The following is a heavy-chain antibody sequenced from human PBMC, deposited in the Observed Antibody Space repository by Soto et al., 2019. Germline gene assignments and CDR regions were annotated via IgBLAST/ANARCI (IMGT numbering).Heavy chain of an antibody. CDR2: ISGSGGST. V-gene: IGHV3-23*01. J-gene: IGHJ4*02. Sequence: GGSLRLSCAASGFTFSSYAMSWVRQAPGKGLEWVSAISGSGGSTYYADSVKGRFTISRDNSKNTLYLQMNSLRAEDTAVYYCAKDVPYYYGSGSRTFDYWGQGTLVTVSS. CDR3: AKDVPYYYGSGSRTFDY. CDR1: GFTFSSYA. D-gene: IGHD3-10*01.